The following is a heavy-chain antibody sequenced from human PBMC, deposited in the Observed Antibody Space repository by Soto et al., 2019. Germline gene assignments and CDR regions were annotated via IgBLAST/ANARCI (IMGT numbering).Heavy chain of an antibody. D-gene: IGHD5-18*01. V-gene: IGHV3-33*01. J-gene: IGHJ6*02. Sequence: QVQLVESGGGVVQPGRSLRLSCAASGFTFSSYGMHWVRQAPGKGLEWVAVIWYDGSNKYYADSVKGRFTISRDNSKNTLYLQMNSLRAEDTAVYYCARDKTYSYGPDYYYYYGMDVWGQGTTVTVSS. CDR2: IWYDGSNK. CDR3: ARDKTYSYGPDYYYYYGMDV. CDR1: GFTFSSYG.